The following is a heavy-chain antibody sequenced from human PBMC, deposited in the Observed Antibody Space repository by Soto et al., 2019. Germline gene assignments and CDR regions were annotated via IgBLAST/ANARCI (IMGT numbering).Heavy chain of an antibody. CDR1: GGSISSSNYY. D-gene: IGHD1-26*01. CDR3: AVASSGFYYIY. Sequence: SETLSLTCTVSGGSISSSNYYCVWIRQPPGKGLEWIGSIYYSGSTYHNPTLKSRVTISKDTSKNQFSLKLSSVTAADTAVYYCAVASSGFYYIYRGQGIQVTVPS. J-gene: IGHJ4*02. CDR2: IYYSGST. V-gene: IGHV4-39*01.